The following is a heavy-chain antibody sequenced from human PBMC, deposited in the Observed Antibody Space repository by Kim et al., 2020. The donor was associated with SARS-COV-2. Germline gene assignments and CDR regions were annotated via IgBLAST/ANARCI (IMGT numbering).Heavy chain of an antibody. CDR3: AREGDCSGGSCYLRLADYYYYGMDV. CDR2: IWYDGSNK. CDR1: GFTFSSYG. V-gene: IGHV3-33*01. J-gene: IGHJ6*02. D-gene: IGHD2-15*01. Sequence: GGSLRLSCAASGFTFSSYGMHWVRQAPGKGLEWVAVIWYDGSNKYYADSVKGRFTISRDNSKNTLYLQMNSLRAEDTAVYYCAREGDCSGGSCYLRLADYYYYGMDVWGQGTTVTVSS.